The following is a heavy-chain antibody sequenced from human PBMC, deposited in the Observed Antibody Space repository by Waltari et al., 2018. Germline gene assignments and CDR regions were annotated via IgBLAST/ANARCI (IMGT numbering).Heavy chain of an antibody. D-gene: IGHD6-13*01. V-gene: IGHV3-30*01. CDR1: GFTFSSYA. Sequence: QVQLVESGGGVVQPGRSLRLSCAASGFTFSSYAMPWVRQAPGKGLEWVAVISYDGSNKHYADSVKGRFTISRDNSKNTLYLQMNSLRAEDTAVYYCARGLAAAGIFLDYWGQGTLVTVSS. CDR3: ARGLAAAGIFLDY. CDR2: ISYDGSNK. J-gene: IGHJ4*02.